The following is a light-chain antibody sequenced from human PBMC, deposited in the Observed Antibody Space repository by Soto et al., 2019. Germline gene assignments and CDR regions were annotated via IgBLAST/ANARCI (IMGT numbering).Light chain of an antibody. CDR1: NSNIGTND. Sequence: QSVLTQVPSVSAAPGQKVTITCSGSNSNIGTNDVSWYQQLPGTAPKLLIYDNSKRPAGISDRFSGSKSGTSVTLGITGLQTGDEAEYYCGTLDSSLRGGVFGGGTKVTVL. V-gene: IGLV1-51*01. J-gene: IGLJ2*01. CDR2: DNS. CDR3: GTLDSSLRGGV.